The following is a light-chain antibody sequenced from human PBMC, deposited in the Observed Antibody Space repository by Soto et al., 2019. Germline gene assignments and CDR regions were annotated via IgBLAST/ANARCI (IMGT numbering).Light chain of an antibody. V-gene: IGKV3-11*01. CDR1: QSVSSY. CDR3: QQRSNWPPTWT. J-gene: IGKJ1*01. Sequence: EIVLSQSPATLSLSPGERATLPCRASQSVSSYLAWYQHIPGQAPRLLIYDASKRATGIPARFSGSGSGTDFTLTISSLEPEDFAVYYCQQRSNWPPTWTFGQGTKVEVK. CDR2: DAS.